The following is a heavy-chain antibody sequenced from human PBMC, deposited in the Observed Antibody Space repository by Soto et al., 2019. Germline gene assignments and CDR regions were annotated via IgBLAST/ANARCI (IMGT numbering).Heavy chain of an antibody. CDR1: GYTFTSYG. J-gene: IGHJ4*02. CDR3: ARVRDYYASGTFDF. CDR2: ISAYNGNT. Sequence: QVQLVQSGAEVKKPGASVKVSCKASGYTFTSYGITWVRQAPGQGLEWMGWISAYNGNTNYAQKLQGRLTMTTDTCTSTAYMELRSLRSDDTAVYYCARVRDYYASGTFDFWGQGTLVTVSS. D-gene: IGHD3-10*01. V-gene: IGHV1-18*01.